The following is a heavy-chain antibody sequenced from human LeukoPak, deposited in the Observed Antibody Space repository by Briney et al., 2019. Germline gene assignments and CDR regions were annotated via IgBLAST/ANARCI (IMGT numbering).Heavy chain of an antibody. CDR3: ARVIGYDQLDY. Sequence: SETLSLTCSVSGGSISSGDYYWSWIRQHPGKGLEWIGYIHYSGSTYYNPSLKSRVSISVSTSKNRFSLQLSSVTAAVTAVYYCARVIGYDQLDYWGQGTLVTVSS. CDR2: IHYSGST. V-gene: IGHV4-31*03. CDR1: GGSISSGDYY. D-gene: IGHD5-12*01. J-gene: IGHJ4*02.